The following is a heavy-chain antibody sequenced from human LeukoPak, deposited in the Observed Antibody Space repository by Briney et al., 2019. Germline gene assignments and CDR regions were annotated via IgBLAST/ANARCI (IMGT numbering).Heavy chain of an antibody. CDR3: ARAVPAAMILRWFDP. V-gene: IGHV4-34*01. J-gene: IGHJ5*02. CDR1: GGSFSGYY. D-gene: IGHD2-2*01. Sequence: PSETLSLTCAVYGGSFSGYYWNWIRQPPGKGLEWIGEINHSGSTNYNPSLKSRVTISVDTSKNQFSLKLSSVTAADTAVYYCARAVPAAMILRWFDPWGQGTLVTVSS. CDR2: INHSGST.